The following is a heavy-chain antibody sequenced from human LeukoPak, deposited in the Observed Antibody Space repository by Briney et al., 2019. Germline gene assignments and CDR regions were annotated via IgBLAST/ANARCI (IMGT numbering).Heavy chain of an antibody. D-gene: IGHD2-2*01. Sequence: GGFLRLSCAASGFTFSSYAMSWVRQAPGKGLEWVSAISGSGGSTYYADSVKGRFTISRDNSKNTLYLQMNSLRAEDTAVYYCAKDYCSSTSCTIFDYWGQGTLVTVSS. J-gene: IGHJ4*02. CDR3: AKDYCSSTSCTIFDY. CDR2: ISGSGGST. V-gene: IGHV3-23*01. CDR1: GFTFSSYA.